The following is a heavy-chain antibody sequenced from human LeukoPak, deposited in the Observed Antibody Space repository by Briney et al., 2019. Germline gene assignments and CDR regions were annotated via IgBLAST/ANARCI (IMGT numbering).Heavy chain of an antibody. CDR1: GESFSGYY. Sequence: PSETLSLTCAVYGESFSGYYWNWIRQPPGKGLEWIGEINDSGGTNYNPSLKSRVTISVDTSKNQFFLKLSSVTAADTAVYYCAYCSSTSCYYRSSFDYWGQGTLVTVSS. CDR3: AYCSSTSCYYRSSFDY. CDR2: INDSGGT. J-gene: IGHJ4*02. V-gene: IGHV4-34*01. D-gene: IGHD2-2*01.